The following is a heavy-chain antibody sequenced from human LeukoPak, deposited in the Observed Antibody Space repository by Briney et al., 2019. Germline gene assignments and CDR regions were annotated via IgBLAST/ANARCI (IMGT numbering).Heavy chain of an antibody. D-gene: IGHD3-10*01. Sequence: NPSETLSLTCTVSGGSISSYYWSWIRQPPGKGPEWIGYIYYSGSTNYNPSLTSRVTISVDTSKNQFSLKLSSVTAADSAVYYCARAPGGYGSGSRGAFDIWGQGTMVTVSS. CDR3: ARAPGGYGSGSRGAFDI. J-gene: IGHJ3*02. CDR1: GGSISSYY. V-gene: IGHV4-59*01. CDR2: IYYSGST.